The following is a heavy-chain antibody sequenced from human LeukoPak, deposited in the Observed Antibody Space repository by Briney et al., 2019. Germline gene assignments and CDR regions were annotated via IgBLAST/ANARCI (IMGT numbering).Heavy chain of an antibody. CDR3: ARFSIAAAAYYFDY. D-gene: IGHD6-13*01. CDR2: IYSGGST. Sequence: GGSLRLSCAASGFTVSSNYMSWVRQAPGKGLEWVSVIYSGGSTYYADSVKGRFTISRDNSKNTLYLQMNSLRAEDTAVYYCARFSIAAAAYYFDYWGQGTLVTVSS. CDR1: GFTVSSNY. J-gene: IGHJ4*02. V-gene: IGHV3-66*01.